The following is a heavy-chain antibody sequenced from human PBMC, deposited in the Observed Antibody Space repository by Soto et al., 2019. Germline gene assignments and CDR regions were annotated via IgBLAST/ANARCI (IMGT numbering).Heavy chain of an antibody. V-gene: IGHV1-69*01. CDR3: ARVGPSGGYCSGGSCYWFDP. CDR2: IIPIFGTA. D-gene: IGHD2-15*01. Sequence: QVQLVQSGAEVKKPGSSVKVSCKASGGTFSSYAISWVRQAPGQGLEWMGGIIPIFGTANYAQKFQGRVTITADESTSTAYMELSSLRSEATAVYYCARVGPSGGYCSGGSCYWFDPWGQGTLVTVSS. CDR1: GGTFSSYA. J-gene: IGHJ5*02.